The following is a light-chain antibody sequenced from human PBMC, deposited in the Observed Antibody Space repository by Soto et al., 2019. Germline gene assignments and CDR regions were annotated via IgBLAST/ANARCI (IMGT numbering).Light chain of an antibody. Sequence: QSALTQPPSASGSPGQSVTISCTGTSSDVGDYNYVSWYQQHPGKAPKLMIYEVSKRPSGVPDRFSGSKSGNTASLTVSGLQAEDEADYYCSSYPGSLYVFGTGTKLTVL. CDR3: SSYPGSLYV. V-gene: IGLV2-8*01. CDR1: SSDVGDYNY. CDR2: EVS. J-gene: IGLJ1*01.